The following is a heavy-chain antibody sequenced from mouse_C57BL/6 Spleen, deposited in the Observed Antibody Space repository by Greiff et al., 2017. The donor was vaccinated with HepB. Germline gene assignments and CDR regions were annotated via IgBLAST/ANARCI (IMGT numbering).Heavy chain of an antibody. V-gene: IGHV3-1*01. J-gene: IGHJ2*01. D-gene: IGHD1-1*01. CDR3: ARVRITTVVATDYCGD. CDR1: GYSITSGYD. CDR2: ISYSGST. Sequence: EVKVVESGPGMVKPSQSLSLTCTVTGYSITSGYDWHWIRHFPGNKLEWMGYISYSGSTNYNQSLKSRISITHDTSKNHFFLKLNSVTTEDTATYYCARVRITTVVATDYCGDWGQGPTLTVAS.